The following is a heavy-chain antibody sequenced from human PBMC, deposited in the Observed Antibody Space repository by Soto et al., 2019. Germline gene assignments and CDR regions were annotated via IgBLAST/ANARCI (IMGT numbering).Heavy chain of an antibody. V-gene: IGHV3-48*02. D-gene: IGHD3-10*01. CDR3: ASAVTWGLDV. Sequence: EVQLVESGGGLVQTGGSLRLSCAASGFTFSLYSISWVRQAPGKGLEWVSYISRSSTGIHYADSVKGRFTIARDDATISMHLQMNSLRDGDTAVYYCASAVTWGLDVCGQGTTVSISS. J-gene: IGHJ6*02. CDR1: GFTFSLYS. CDR2: ISRSSTGI.